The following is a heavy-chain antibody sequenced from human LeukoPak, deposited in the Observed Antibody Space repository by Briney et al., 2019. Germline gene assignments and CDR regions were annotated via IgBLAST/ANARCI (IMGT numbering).Heavy chain of an antibody. CDR3: ARDRLKSGSYYFDY. D-gene: IGHD1-26*01. Sequence: GGSLRLSCAASGFTFSDYGMNWVRQAPGKGLEWVSYISGRSSTIYYADSVKGRFTISRDNAKSSMYLQMNSLRAEDTAVYYCARDRLKSGSYYFDYWGQGTLVTVSS. CDR1: GFTFSDYG. J-gene: IGHJ4*02. V-gene: IGHV3-48*01. CDR2: ISGRSSTI.